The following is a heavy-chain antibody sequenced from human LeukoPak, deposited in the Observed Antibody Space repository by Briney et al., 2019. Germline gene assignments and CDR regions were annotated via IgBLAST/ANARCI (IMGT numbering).Heavy chain of an antibody. V-gene: IGHV3-23*01. CDR3: ATERHTSGWYDASDI. Sequence: GGSLRLSCAASGFTFSSYAMSWVRQAPGKGLEWVSAISGSGGSTYYADSVKGRFTISRDNSKNTLYLQMNSLKTEDTAVYYCATERHTSGWYDASDIWGQGTMVIVSS. D-gene: IGHD6-19*01. CDR2: ISGSGGST. CDR1: GFTFSSYA. J-gene: IGHJ3*02.